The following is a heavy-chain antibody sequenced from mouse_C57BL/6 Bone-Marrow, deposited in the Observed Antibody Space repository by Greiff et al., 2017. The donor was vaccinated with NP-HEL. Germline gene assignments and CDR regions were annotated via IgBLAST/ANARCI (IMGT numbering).Heavy chain of an antibody. Sequence: QVQLQQPGAELVKPGASVKLSCKASGYTFTSYWMHWVKQRPGRGLEWIGRIDPNSGGTKYNEKFKSKATLTVDKPSSTAYMQRSSLTSEDSAVYYCAREDYDGGYYFDYWGQGTTLTVSS. J-gene: IGHJ2*01. CDR1: GYTFTSYW. D-gene: IGHD2-4*01. V-gene: IGHV1-72*01. CDR2: IDPNSGGT. CDR3: AREDYDGGYYFDY.